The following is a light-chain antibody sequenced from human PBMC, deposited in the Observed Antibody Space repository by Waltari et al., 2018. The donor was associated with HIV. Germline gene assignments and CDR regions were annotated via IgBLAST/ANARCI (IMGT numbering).Light chain of an antibody. CDR2: EIM. CDR3: TSYTANDTVI. J-gene: IGLJ2*01. V-gene: IGLV2-14*01. CDR1: KSDFGHYNF. Sequence: QSVLTQPASVSGFPGQSLTISCTGAKSDFGHYNFISWYQKPPGKVPKVLIYEIMTRPSGVSDRFSGSKSGNTASRTISRLRAEDEADDYGTSYTANDTVIFGGGTKVTVL.